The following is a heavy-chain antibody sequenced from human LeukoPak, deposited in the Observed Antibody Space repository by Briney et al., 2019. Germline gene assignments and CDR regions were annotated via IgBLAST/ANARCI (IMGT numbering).Heavy chain of an antibody. D-gene: IGHD4-17*01. J-gene: IGHJ4*02. V-gene: IGHV1-46*01. Sequence: ASVKVSCKASGYTFTSYYMHWVRQAPGQGLEWMGIINPSGGSTSYAQKFQGRVTMTEDTSTDTAYMELSSLRSEDTAVYYCATVVGVYGDLPFFDYWGQGTLVTVSS. CDR3: ATVVGVYGDLPFFDY. CDR1: GYTFTSYY. CDR2: INPSGGST.